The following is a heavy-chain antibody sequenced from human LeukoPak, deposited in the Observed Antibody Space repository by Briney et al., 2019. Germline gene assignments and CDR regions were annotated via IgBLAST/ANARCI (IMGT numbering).Heavy chain of an antibody. CDR2: INHNAEMI. V-gene: IGHV3-48*01. CDR1: GFPFGSYV. CDR3: ASGGPRDAFDI. Sequence: LRLSCXGSGFPFGSYVMSWVRQAPGKGLEWIAYINHNAEMIFYPDFVKGRFTISRDNSKNTLYLQMNSLRAEDTAVYFCASGGPRDAFDIWGQGTMVTVST. J-gene: IGHJ3*02. D-gene: IGHD2-15*01.